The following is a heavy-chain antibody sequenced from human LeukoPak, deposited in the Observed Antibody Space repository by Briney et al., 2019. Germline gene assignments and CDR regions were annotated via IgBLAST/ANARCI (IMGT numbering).Heavy chain of an antibody. Sequence: ASVKVSCKASGYTFTAYYLHWVRQAPGQGLECVGWINPNTGGAKYAQKFQGRLTMTRDTSINTVYMGLSRLRSDDTAVYFCAKGRGVAGTKTLGYHWFDPWGQGTLVTVSS. CDR2: INPNTGGA. V-gene: IGHV1-2*02. J-gene: IGHJ5*02. CDR1: GYTFTAYY. D-gene: IGHD6-19*01. CDR3: AKGRGVAGTKTLGYHWFDP.